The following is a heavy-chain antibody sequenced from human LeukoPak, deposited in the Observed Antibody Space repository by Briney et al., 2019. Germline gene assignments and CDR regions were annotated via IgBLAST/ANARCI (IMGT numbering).Heavy chain of an antibody. Sequence: SETLSLTCTVSGGSISSSSYYWGWIRQPPGKGLEWIGSIYYSGSTYYNPSLKSRVTISVDTSKNQFSLKLSSVTAADTAVYYCARASDIAVARYDYWGQGTLVTVSS. CDR2: IYYSGST. D-gene: IGHD6-19*01. CDR1: GGSISSSSYY. V-gene: IGHV4-39*07. J-gene: IGHJ4*02. CDR3: ARASDIAVARYDY.